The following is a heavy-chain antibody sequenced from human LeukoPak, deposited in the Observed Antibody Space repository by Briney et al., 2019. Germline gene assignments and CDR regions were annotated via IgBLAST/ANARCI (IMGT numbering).Heavy chain of an antibody. CDR2: ISSSSSTI. Sequence: GGSLRLSCAASGFTFSSYSMNWVRQAPGKGLEWASYISSSSSTIYYADSVKGRFTISRDNAKNSLYLQMNSLRAEDTAVYYCARDTPVTLRGGFDYWGQGTLVTVSS. V-gene: IGHV3-48*01. J-gene: IGHJ4*02. CDR1: GFTFSSYS. CDR3: ARDTPVTLRGGFDY. D-gene: IGHD4-11*01.